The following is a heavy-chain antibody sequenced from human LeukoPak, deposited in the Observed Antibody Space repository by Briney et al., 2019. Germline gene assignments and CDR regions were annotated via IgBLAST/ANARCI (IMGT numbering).Heavy chain of an antibody. J-gene: IGHJ6*03. CDR1: GGSISSSNW. CDR2: IYHSGST. Sequence: PSETLSLTCAVSGGSISSSNWWSWVRQPPGKGLEWIGEIYHSGSTNYNPSLKSRVTISVDKSRNQFSLKLSSVTAADTAVYYCARLGSSGYYSYYYMDVWGKGTTDTVSS. D-gene: IGHD3-22*01. V-gene: IGHV4-4*02. CDR3: ARLGSSGYYSYYYMDV.